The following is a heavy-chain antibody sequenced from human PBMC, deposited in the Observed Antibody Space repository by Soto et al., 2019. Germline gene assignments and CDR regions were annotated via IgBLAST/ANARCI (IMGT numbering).Heavy chain of an antibody. V-gene: IGHV4-39*01. CDR2: TYYSGST. CDR3: ESITAMVPHFDY. D-gene: IGHD3-10*01. Sequence: SETLSLTCTVSGGSISSSSYYWGWIRQPPGKGLEWIGSTYYSGSTYYNPSLKSRVTISVDTSKNQFSLKLSSVTAADTAVYYCESITAMVPHFDYWSQGNLVTVSS. CDR1: GGSISSSSYY. J-gene: IGHJ4*02.